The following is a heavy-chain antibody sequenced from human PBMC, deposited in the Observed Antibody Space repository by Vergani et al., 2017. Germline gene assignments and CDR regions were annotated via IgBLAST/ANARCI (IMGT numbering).Heavy chain of an antibody. J-gene: IGHJ6*03. Sequence: QVQRVQSGAEVKKPGASVKVSCKASGYTFTGYYMHWVRQAPGQGLEWMGWINPNSGGTNYAQKFQGRVTMTRDTSISTAYMELSRLRSDDTAVYYCARTENYGSGSYYNALLYMDVWGKGTTVTVSS. V-gene: IGHV1-2*02. CDR2: INPNSGGT. CDR1: GYTFTGYY. D-gene: IGHD3-10*01. CDR3: ARTENYGSGSYYNALLYMDV.